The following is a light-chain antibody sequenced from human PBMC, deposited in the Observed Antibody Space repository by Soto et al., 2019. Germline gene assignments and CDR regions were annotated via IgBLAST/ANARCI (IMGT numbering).Light chain of an antibody. J-gene: IGKJ2*01. CDR3: QKYNSAPNT. V-gene: IGKV1-27*01. CDR1: QDIIYY. Sequence: DIRMTQSPSSLSASVGDTVTITCRASQDIIYYLAWYQQKPGKVPKLLIHSASTLQTGVQSRFSGSGSGTVFTLTINNLQPEDVATYYCQKYNSAPNTFGQGSRLEIK. CDR2: SAS.